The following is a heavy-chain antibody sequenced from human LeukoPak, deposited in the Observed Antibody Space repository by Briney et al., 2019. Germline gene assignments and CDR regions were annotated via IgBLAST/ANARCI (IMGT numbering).Heavy chain of an antibody. D-gene: IGHD3-22*01. V-gene: IGHV3-23*01. CDR2: ISGSGGST. Sequence: GGSLRLSCAASGFTFSSYAMSWARQAPGKGLEWVSAISGSGGSTYYADSVKGRFTISRDNSKNTLYLQMNSLRAEDTAVYYCAKASYYDSSGYSSYWSQGTLVTVSS. CDR1: GFTFSSYA. CDR3: AKASYYDSSGYSSY. J-gene: IGHJ4*02.